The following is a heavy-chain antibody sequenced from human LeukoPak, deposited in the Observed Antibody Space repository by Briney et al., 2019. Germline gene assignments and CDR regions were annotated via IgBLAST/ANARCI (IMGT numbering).Heavy chain of an antibody. J-gene: IGHJ3*02. CDR3: ARDPGTMVEFHAFDI. V-gene: IGHV3-21*01. Sequence: GGSLRLSCADSGFSFSTYTMNWVRQAPGKGLEWVSSISSGSKYTYYANSVQGRFTISRDNAKNSLYLQMNSLRAEDTAVYYCARDPGTMVEFHAFDIWGQGTMVTVSS. CDR1: GFSFSTYT. CDR2: ISSGSKYT. D-gene: IGHD3-10*01.